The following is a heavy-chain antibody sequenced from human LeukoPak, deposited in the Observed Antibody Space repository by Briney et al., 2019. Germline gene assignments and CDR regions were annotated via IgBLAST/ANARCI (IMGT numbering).Heavy chain of an antibody. Sequence: GGSLRLSCAASGFTFSSYGMHWVRQAPGKGLEWVAFIRYDGSNKYYADSVKGRFTISRDNSKNTLYLQMNSLRAEDTAVYYCASGYYGRDDYFDYWGQGTLVTVSS. D-gene: IGHD3-22*01. CDR1: GFTFSSYG. CDR2: IRYDGSNK. V-gene: IGHV3-30*02. CDR3: ASGYYGRDDYFDY. J-gene: IGHJ4*02.